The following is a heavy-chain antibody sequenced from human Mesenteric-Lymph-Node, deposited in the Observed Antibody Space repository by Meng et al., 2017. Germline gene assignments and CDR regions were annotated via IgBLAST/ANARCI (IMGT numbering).Heavy chain of an antibody. J-gene: IGHJ4*02. CDR2: ISGSGGST. Sequence: GGSLRLSCAASGFTFSSYAMSWVRQAPGKGLEWVSAISGSGGSTYYADSVKGRFTISRDNSKNTLYLQMNSLRPEDTSVYYCARDLNYYDSGSIYLGYWGQGTLVTVSS. V-gene: IGHV3-23*01. CDR1: GFTFSSYA. D-gene: IGHD3-10*01. CDR3: ARDLNYYDSGSIYLGY.